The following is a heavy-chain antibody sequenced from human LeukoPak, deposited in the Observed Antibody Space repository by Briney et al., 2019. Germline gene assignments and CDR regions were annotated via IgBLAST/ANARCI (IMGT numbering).Heavy chain of an antibody. J-gene: IGHJ6*02. CDR3: ARDRTRNDFWSGYPYYYYYGMDV. V-gene: IGHV4-59*01. Sequence: PSETLSLTCPVSGGSISSYYWSWIRQPPGKGLEWMGDIYYSGSTNYNHSLKSRVTISVDTSNNQFSLKLSSVTAADTAVYYCARDRTRNDFWSGYPYYYYYGMDVWGQGTTVTVSS. CDR2: IYYSGST. D-gene: IGHD3-3*01. CDR1: GGSISSYY.